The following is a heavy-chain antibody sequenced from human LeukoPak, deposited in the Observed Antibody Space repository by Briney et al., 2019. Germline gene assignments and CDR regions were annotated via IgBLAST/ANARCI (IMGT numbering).Heavy chain of an antibody. D-gene: IGHD3-9*01. V-gene: IGHV1-46*01. CDR1: GYTFTSYY. CDR3: ARSDLLTGSPPFY. CDR2: INPFAGDT. Sequence: ASVKVSCKASGYTFTSYYMHWVRQAPGQGLEWMGIINPFAGDTNYAQKFQGRVTMTRDTSTSTVSMELNSLRSEDTALYYCARSDLLTGSPPFYWGQGTLVTVSS. J-gene: IGHJ4*02.